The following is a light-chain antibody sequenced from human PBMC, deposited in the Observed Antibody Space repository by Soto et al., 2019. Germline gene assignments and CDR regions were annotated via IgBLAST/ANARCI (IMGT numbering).Light chain of an antibody. V-gene: IGKV1-39*01. CDR2: AAS. CDR3: QHSYNSPFN. J-gene: IGKJ3*01. Sequence: EIQMTQSPSSLSASVGYRVTITCLASRTITMYLNWYQQKSGQAPKLLINAASTLRSGVPSRFSGSGSGTDFTLTIDSLQPDDFETYYCQHSYNSPFNVGPGTKVDIK. CDR1: RTITMY.